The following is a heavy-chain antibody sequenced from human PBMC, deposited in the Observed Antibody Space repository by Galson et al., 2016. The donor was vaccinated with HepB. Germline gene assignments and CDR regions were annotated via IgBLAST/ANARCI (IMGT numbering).Heavy chain of an antibody. CDR3: ATTYSGSLAGY. CDR1: GGSISSSSYF. V-gene: IGHV4-39*07. J-gene: IGHJ4*02. CDR2: IYYSGST. Sequence: SETLSLTCIVSGGSISSSSYFWGWIRQPPGKGLEWIGSIYYSGSTYYHPSLKSRVTISLDTSKNQFSMTLISVTAADTAMYYCATTYSGSLAGYWGQGTLVTVSS. D-gene: IGHD1-26*01.